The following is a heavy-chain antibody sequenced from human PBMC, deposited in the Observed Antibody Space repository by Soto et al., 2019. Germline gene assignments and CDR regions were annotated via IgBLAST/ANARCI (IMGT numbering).Heavy chain of an antibody. CDR1: GGSISSSNW. V-gene: IGHV4-4*02. D-gene: IGHD2-2*01. Sequence: QVQLQESGPGLVKPSGTLSLTCAVSGGSISSSNWWSWVRQPPGKGLEWIGEVYHSGTTNYNPSLKSRVTISVDKSKNQFSLKLTSVTAADTAVYYCARDQLLSNYYYGMDVWGQGTTVTVSS. CDR3: ARDQLLSNYYYGMDV. J-gene: IGHJ6*02. CDR2: VYHSGTT.